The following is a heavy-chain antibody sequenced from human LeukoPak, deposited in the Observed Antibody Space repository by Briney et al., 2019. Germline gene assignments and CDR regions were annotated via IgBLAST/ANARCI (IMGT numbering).Heavy chain of an antibody. CDR1: GFTFSSYS. CDR3: ARDFQQGDFDY. V-gene: IGHV3-21*01. CDR2: ISSSSSYI. Sequence: GGSLRLSCAASGFTFSSYSLTWVRQAPGKGLEWVSSISSSSSYIYYADSVKGRFTIFRDNAKNSLYLQMNSLRAEDTAVYYCARDFQQGDFDYWGQGTLVTVSS. J-gene: IGHJ4*02. D-gene: IGHD6-13*01.